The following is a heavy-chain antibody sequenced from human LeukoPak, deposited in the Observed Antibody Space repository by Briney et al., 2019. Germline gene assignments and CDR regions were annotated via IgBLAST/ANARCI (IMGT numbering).Heavy chain of an antibody. J-gene: IGHJ3*02. CDR2: FSGGGGST. D-gene: IGHD3-10*01. V-gene: IGHV3-23*01. CDR1: GFTFSNYA. Sequence: GGSLRLSCAASGFTFSNYAMSWVRQAPGKGLEWVSAFSGGGGSTYYADSVKGRFTISRDNAKNSLYLQMNSLRAEDTAVYYCARDSATLWFGESDAFDIWGQGTMVTVSS. CDR3: ARDSATLWFGESDAFDI.